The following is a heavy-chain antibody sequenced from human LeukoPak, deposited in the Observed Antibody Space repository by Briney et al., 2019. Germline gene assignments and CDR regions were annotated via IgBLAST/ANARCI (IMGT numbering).Heavy chain of an antibody. CDR1: GGTFSTYA. Sequence: ASVKVSCKASGGTFSTYAISWVRQAPGQGLEWMGGFIPIFGTANYTQKFQGRVTITADKSTSTAYMELSSLRSDDTAVYYCARDRTRPPYYYDNSGYYPIDYWGQGTLVTVSS. CDR2: FIPIFGTA. V-gene: IGHV1-69*06. D-gene: IGHD3-22*01. J-gene: IGHJ4*02. CDR3: ARDRTRPPYYYDNSGYYPIDY.